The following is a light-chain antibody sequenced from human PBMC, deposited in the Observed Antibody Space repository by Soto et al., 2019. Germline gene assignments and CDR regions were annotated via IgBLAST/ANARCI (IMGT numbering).Light chain of an antibody. CDR1: SGYSTYA. CDR3: QSLGTGIQV. V-gene: IGLV4-69*01. Sequence: QSVLTQSPSASASLGASVKLTCTLSSGYSTYAIAWHQQQSEKGPRFLMKINYDGTHSKGDGFFDRFSGSSSGSERHLTISSLQSEDEADYYCQSLGTGIQVFGGGTKVTVL. CDR2: INYDGTH. J-gene: IGLJ3*02.